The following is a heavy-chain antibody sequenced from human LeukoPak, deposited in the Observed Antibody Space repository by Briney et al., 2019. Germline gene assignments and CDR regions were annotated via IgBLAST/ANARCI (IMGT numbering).Heavy chain of an antibody. CDR3: ARGNYYYGMDV. Sequence: SETLSLTCTVSGGSISSHYWSWIRQPAGKGLEWIGRINTSGYTNYKSSLQSRVTMSVDTPKNQFSLKLSSVTAADTAVYYCARGNYYYGMDVWGKGTTVTVSS. CDR1: GGSISSHY. CDR2: INTSGYT. V-gene: IGHV4-4*07. J-gene: IGHJ6*04.